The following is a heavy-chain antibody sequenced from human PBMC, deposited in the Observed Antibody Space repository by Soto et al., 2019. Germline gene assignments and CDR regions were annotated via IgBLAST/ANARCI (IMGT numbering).Heavy chain of an antibody. D-gene: IGHD4-17*01. J-gene: IGHJ4*02. CDR3: ATRLPTDY. CDR1: GGSFSDHY. CDR2: INHSGSA. V-gene: IGHV4-34*01. Sequence: QVQLQQWGAGLLKPSETLSLTCAVYGGSFSDHYWSWICQSPGNGLEWMGEINHSGSASHNPSPKSRVTLSVDRSKNQFSLKLSSVTAADTAVYYCATRLPTDYWGRGTLVTVSS.